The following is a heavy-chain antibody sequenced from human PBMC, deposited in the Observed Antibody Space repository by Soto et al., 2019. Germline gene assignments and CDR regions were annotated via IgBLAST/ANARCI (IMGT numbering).Heavy chain of an antibody. Sequence: PSETLSLTCTVSGGSISSSSYYWGWIRQPPGKGLEWIGSIYYSGSTYYKPSLKSRVTISVDTSKNQFSLKLSSVTAADTAVYFFASGYCTNGVCYWGYFDYWGQGTLVTVSS. CDR3: ASGYCTNGVCYWGYFDY. CDR2: IYYSGST. J-gene: IGHJ4*02. CDR1: GGSISSSSYY. V-gene: IGHV4-39*01. D-gene: IGHD2-8*01.